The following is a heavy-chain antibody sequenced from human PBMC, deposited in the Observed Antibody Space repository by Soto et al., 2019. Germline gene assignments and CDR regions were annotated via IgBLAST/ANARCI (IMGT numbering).Heavy chain of an antibody. V-gene: IGHV2-70*01. CDR2: IGWDDDK. D-gene: IGHD1-20*01. CDR3: ARIPYNWYARCYFYGMDV. CDR1: GFSLSTSGMC. Sequence: SGPTLVNPTQTLTLTCTFSGFSLSTSGMCVSWIRQPPGKALEWLALIGWDDDKYYSTSLKTRLTISKDTSKNQVVLTMTNMDPVDTATYYCARIPYNWYARCYFYGMDVWGQGTTVTVSS. J-gene: IGHJ6*02.